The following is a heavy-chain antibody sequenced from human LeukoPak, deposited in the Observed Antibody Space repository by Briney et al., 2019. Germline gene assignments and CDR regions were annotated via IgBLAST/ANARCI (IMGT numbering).Heavy chain of an antibody. V-gene: IGHV3-23*01. CDR2: ISGSGDST. Sequence: GASLRLSCAASGFTFSSYAMTWVRQAPGKGLEWVSLISGSGDSTYYADSVKGRFTISRDNSKNTLFLQMNSLRAEDTAIYYCAKDLSGDYDFDYWGQGTLVTVSS. CDR1: GFTFSSYA. J-gene: IGHJ4*02. CDR3: AKDLSGDYDFDY. D-gene: IGHD4-17*01.